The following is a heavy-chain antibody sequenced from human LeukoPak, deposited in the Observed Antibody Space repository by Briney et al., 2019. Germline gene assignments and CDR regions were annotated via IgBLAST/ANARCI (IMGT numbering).Heavy chain of an antibody. Sequence: SETLSLSCSVSGGSGRNDYWTXVXXXXXXXXXXXXXXXSTXXTNYSPSLNXRITXXXDKSKLQFSLRVTSVTAADTAVYYCARGRLVHFHYYYYYLDVWGRGTTVTVSS. V-gene: IGHV4-59*02. CDR3: ARGRLVHFHYYYYYLDV. D-gene: IGHD3-3*02. J-gene: IGHJ6*03. CDR2: XXSTXXT. CDR1: GGSGRNDY.